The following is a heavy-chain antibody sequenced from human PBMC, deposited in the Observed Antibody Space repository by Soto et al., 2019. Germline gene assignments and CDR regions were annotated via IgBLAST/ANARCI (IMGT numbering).Heavy chain of an antibody. J-gene: IGHJ5*02. CDR2: ISGSGGFT. CDR1: GFTFSSYA. Sequence: EVQLLESGGGLVQPGGSLRLSFAASGFTFSSYAISWVRQAPGKGLEWGSAISGSGGFTYYADSVKGRFNISRDNAKNTVYLQMNSLRAEDTAVYYCAKEGVVAATLNWFDPWGQGTLVTVSS. D-gene: IGHD2-15*01. V-gene: IGHV3-23*01. CDR3: AKEGVVAATLNWFDP.